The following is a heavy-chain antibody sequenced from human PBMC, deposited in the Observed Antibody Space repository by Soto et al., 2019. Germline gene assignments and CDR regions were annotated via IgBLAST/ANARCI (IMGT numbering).Heavy chain of an antibody. CDR1: GFTFSNYA. D-gene: IGHD6-6*01. V-gene: IGHV3-30*04. CDR2: ISHDGRIK. CDR3: ARDGTQLSARLFFDY. J-gene: IGHJ4*02. Sequence: ESVGGVVQPGGSLRLSCAASGFTFSNYAMHWVRQAPGKGLEWVADISHDGRIKYYADSVKGRFTFSRDNSKNTLFLQMNSLRVEDTAVYYCARDGTQLSARLFFDYWGQGTLVTVSS.